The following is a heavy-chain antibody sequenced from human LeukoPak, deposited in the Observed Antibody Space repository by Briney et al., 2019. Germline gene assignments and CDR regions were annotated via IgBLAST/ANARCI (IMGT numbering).Heavy chain of an antibody. Sequence: ASVKVSCKVSGYTLTELSIHWARQAPGKGLEWMGGFDPEDGETIYAQNFQGRVTMTEDTSTDTAYMELSSLRSEDTAVYYCATEGAGRVAGSDWYRWAFDYWGQGTLVTVSS. CDR2: FDPEDGET. V-gene: IGHV1-24*01. D-gene: IGHD6-19*01. CDR3: ATEGAGRVAGSDWYRWAFDY. J-gene: IGHJ4*02. CDR1: GYTLTELS.